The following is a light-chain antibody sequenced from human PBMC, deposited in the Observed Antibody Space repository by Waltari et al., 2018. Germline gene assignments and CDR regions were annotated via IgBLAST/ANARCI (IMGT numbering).Light chain of an antibody. CDR2: GAS. J-gene: IGKJ2*01. Sequence: EIVLTQSPGTLSLSPGERATLSCRASQSVSSSYLAWYQQKPGQAPRLLIYGASSRATGIPGRFSGSGSGTEFTLTISRMEPEDFAGYYCQQYGSSPYTFGQGTKLEIK. V-gene: IGKV3-20*01. CDR3: QQYGSSPYT. CDR1: QSVSSSY.